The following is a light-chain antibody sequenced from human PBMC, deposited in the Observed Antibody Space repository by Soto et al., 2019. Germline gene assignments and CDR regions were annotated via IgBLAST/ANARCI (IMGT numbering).Light chain of an antibody. CDR1: SSDVGAYNF. CDR2: DVI. Sequence: QSALTQPRSVSASPGQSVTISCTGTSSDVGAYNFVSWYQQHPGKAPKLMIYDVIRRPSGVPDRFSGSKSGNTASLTISGLQAEDEADYFCCSYAGSSTVVFGGGTKLTVL. J-gene: IGLJ2*01. V-gene: IGLV2-11*01. CDR3: CSYAGSSTVV.